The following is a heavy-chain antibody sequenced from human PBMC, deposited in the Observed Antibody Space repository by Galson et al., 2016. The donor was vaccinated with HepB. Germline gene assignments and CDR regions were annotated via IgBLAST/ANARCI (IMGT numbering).Heavy chain of an antibody. CDR2: FFSGGRT. D-gene: IGHD1-1*01. CDR1: GGPVGSGGVY. J-gene: IGHJ4*02. V-gene: IGHV4-39*01. Sequence: SETLSLTCTLSGGPVGSGGVYWGWIRQPPGKGLDYVGNFFSGGRTSYNPSLECRVPISVDTSKNQFSLKLTSVSAADSGVYYCGTSTGTTDYWGQGTLVTVSS. CDR3: GTSTGTTDY.